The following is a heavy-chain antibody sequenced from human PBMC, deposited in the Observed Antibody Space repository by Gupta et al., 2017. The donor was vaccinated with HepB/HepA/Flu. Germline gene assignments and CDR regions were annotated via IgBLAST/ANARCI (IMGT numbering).Heavy chain of an antibody. CDR3: ARLAARGDYYYGMDV. D-gene: IGHD6-6*01. Sequence: EVQLLTSGGGCVQPGGTLRHTYAASGFTFSGHRMSSLRQAPGKGLEWVSVISGSGDSTDYADSVKGRFTISRDNSKNTLYLQMNTLRAEDTGVYYCARLAARGDYYYGMDVWGQGTTVTVSS. J-gene: IGHJ6*02. CDR2: ISGSGDST. CDR1: GFTFSGHR. V-gene: IGHV3-23*01.